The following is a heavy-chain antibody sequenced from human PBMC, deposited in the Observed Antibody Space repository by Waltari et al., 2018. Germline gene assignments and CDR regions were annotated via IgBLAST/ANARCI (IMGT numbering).Heavy chain of an antibody. CDR3: AKDQEGRFISGMDV. CDR1: GFTFDDYA. D-gene: IGHD3-10*01. Sequence: EVQLVESGGGLVQPGRSLRLSCAASGFTFDDYAMHWVRQAPGTGRGGVSGISWNSGRIGYADSVKGRFTIARDNAKNSLYLQRNSLRAEDTALYYCAKDQEGRFISGMDVWGQGTTVTVSS. J-gene: IGHJ6*02. V-gene: IGHV3-9*01. CDR2: ISWNSGRI.